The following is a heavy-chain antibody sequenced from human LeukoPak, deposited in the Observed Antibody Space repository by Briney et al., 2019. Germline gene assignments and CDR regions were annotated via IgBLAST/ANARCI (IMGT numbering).Heavy chain of an antibody. Sequence: ASVKVSCKASGYTFTSYGISWVRQAPGQGLEWMGWISAYNGNTNYAQKLQGRVTITADESTSTAYMELSSLRSEDTAVYYCARSKYSSGWYWVDYWGQGTLVTVSS. V-gene: IGHV1-18*01. CDR2: ISAYNGNT. CDR3: ARSKYSSGWYWVDY. J-gene: IGHJ4*02. CDR1: GYTFTSYG. D-gene: IGHD6-19*01.